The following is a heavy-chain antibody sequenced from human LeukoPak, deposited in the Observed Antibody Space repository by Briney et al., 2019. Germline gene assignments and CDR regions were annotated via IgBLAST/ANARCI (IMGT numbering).Heavy chain of an antibody. CDR3: ARHATGGYYDSSGYYLRY. CDR1: GYSFTSYW. J-gene: IGHJ4*02. CDR2: IYPGDSDT. D-gene: IGHD3-22*01. Sequence: GESLKISCKGSGYSFTSYWIGWVRQMPGKGLEWMGIIYPGDSDTRYSPSFQGQVTISADKSFSTAYLQWSSLKASDTAMYYCARHATGGYYDSSGYYLRYWGQGTLVTVSS. V-gene: IGHV5-51*01.